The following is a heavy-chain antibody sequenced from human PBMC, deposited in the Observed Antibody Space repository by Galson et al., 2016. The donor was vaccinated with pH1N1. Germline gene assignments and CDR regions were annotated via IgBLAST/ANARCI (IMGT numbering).Heavy chain of an antibody. CDR1: GFTFRSYS. Sequence: SLRLSCAASGFTFRSYSMNWVRQAPGKGLEWVSYFSSSSSTIYYAASVKGRFTIASDNAKTSLSLQLNSLRAEDTAVYYCARFNHYYYYGMDVWGQGTTVTVSS. J-gene: IGHJ6*02. V-gene: IGHV3-48*01. CDR2: FSSSSSTI. D-gene: IGHD1-14*01. CDR3: ARFNHYYYYGMDV.